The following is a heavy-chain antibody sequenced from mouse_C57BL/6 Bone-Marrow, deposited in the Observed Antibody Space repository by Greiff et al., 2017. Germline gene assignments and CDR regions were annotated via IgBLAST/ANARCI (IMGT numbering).Heavy chain of an antibody. Sequence: VQLQQSGPGLVAPSQSLSITCTVSGFSLTSYGVHWVRQPPGKGLEWLVVIWSDGSTTYNSALKSRLSISKDNSKSQVFLKMNSLQTDDTAMYYCARHEYYGSSYGAMDYWGQGTSVTVSS. CDR3: ARHEYYGSSYGAMDY. CDR2: IWSDGST. V-gene: IGHV2-6-1*01. CDR1: GFSLTSYG. J-gene: IGHJ4*01. D-gene: IGHD1-1*01.